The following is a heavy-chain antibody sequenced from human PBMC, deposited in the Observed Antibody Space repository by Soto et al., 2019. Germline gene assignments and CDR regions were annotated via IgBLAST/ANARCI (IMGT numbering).Heavy chain of an antibody. CDR2: IYYSGST. D-gene: IGHD3-10*01. CDR3: ARSHGSGSSILRGAFDI. CDR1: GGSISSGDYY. V-gene: IGHV4-30-4*01. J-gene: IGHJ3*02. Sequence: QVQLQESGPRLVKPSQTLSLTCTVSGGSISSGDYYWSWIRQPPGKGLEWIGYIYYSGSTYYNPSLQSRVTISVDTSKNQFSLKLSSVTAADTAVYYCARSHGSGSSILRGAFDIWGQGTMVTVSS.